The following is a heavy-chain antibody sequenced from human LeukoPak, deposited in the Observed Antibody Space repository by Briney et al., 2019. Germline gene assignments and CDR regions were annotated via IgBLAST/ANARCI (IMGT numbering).Heavy chain of an antibody. V-gene: IGHV3-30*04. CDR3: AKPLYGDYWYDAFDI. Sequence: GGSLRLSCAASGFTFSSYAMHWVRQAPGKGLEWVAVISYDGSNKYYADSVKGRFTISRDNSKNTLYLQMNSLRAEDTAVYYCAKPLYGDYWYDAFDIWGQGTMVTVSS. D-gene: IGHD4-17*01. J-gene: IGHJ3*02. CDR2: ISYDGSNK. CDR1: GFTFSSYA.